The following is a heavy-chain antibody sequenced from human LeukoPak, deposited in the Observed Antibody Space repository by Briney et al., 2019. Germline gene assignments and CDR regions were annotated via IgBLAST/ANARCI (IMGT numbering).Heavy chain of an antibody. CDR3: ARVVLYYYYMDV. J-gene: IGHJ6*03. D-gene: IGHD6-6*01. CDR2: ISSSSGSTI. Sequence: GGSLRLSCAASGFTFSDYFMSWIRQAPGKGLEWVSYISSSSGSTINYADSVKGRFTISRDNAKNSLYLQMNSLRAEDTAVYYCARVVLYYYYMDVWGKGTTVTVSS. V-gene: IGHV3-11*01. CDR1: GFTFSDYF.